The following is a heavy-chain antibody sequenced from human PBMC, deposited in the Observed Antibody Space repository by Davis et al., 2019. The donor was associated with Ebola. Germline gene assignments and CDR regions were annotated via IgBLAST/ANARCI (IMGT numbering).Heavy chain of an antibody. CDR1: GYTLTSLP. J-gene: IGHJ4*02. V-gene: IGHV7-4-1*02. Sequence: AASVKVSCKASGYTLTSLPLVWVRQAPRQGFEWMGWINTKTGDPTYAQGVTGRFAFFLDTSVSTAYLQISSLKPEDTAVYYCERDREGDFDLWGQGTLVTVSS. CDR3: ERDREGDFDL. D-gene: IGHD1-26*01. CDR2: INTKTGDP.